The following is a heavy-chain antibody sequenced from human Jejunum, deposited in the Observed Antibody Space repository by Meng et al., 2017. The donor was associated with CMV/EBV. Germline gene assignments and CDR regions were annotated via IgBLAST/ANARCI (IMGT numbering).Heavy chain of an antibody. CDR1: GDSITSSPYY. CDR3: ATHYDFWTGYLDY. Sequence: GDSITSSPYYWGWIRQPPGKGLEWIGSIYYTGSTSYNPSLKSRVTISLDGSQNQFSLRLTSVTAADTAVYYCATHYDFWTGYLDYWGRGMLVTVSS. CDR2: IYYTGST. D-gene: IGHD3/OR15-3a*01. J-gene: IGHJ4*02. V-gene: IGHV4-39*07.